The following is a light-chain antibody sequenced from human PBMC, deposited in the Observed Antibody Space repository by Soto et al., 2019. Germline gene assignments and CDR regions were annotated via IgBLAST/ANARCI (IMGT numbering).Light chain of an antibody. CDR2: DAS. CDR1: QTVRNN. CDR3: QQYNKWPLT. V-gene: IGKV3D-15*01. Sequence: EFVLTQSPGTLSLSPGERATLSCRASQTVRNNYLAWYQQKPGQAPRLLIYDASSRATGIPVRFSGSASGTEFTLTISSLQSEDFTVYYCQQYNKWPLTFGQGTKVDIK. J-gene: IGKJ1*01.